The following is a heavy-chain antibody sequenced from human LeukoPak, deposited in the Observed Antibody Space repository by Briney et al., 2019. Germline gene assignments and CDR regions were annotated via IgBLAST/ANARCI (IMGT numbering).Heavy chain of an antibody. CDR1: GFTVRSNY. Sequence: GGSLRLSCAASGFTVRSNYMSWGRQAPGKGLGWGSVIYSGGSTSYADSAKGRFTISRDNSKNTLYLQMNSRRAGDTAVYYCASEVGATVGAFDIWGQGTMVTVSA. CDR2: IYSGGST. V-gene: IGHV3-53*01. J-gene: IGHJ3*02. CDR3: ASEVGATVGAFDI. D-gene: IGHD1-26*01.